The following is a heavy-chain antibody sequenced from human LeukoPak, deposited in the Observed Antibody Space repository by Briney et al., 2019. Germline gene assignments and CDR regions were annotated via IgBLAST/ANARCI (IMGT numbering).Heavy chain of an antibody. J-gene: IGHJ3*01. D-gene: IGHD1/OR15-1a*01. CDR1: GYTFTDYY. CDR2: INPTTGGT. Sequence: ASVKVSCKASGYTFTDYYMHGVRQAPGQGLEWVGCINPTTGGTNYTQNFQDRVTMTRDTSNNTSYMELSRLRSDDTAVYYCAREFRTTTWSYDAFDLWGQGTMVTVSS. V-gene: IGHV1-2*02. CDR3: AREFRTTTWSYDAFDL.